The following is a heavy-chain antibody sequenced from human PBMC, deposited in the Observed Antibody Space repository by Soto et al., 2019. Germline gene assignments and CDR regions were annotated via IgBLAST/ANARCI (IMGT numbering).Heavy chain of an antibody. CDR1: GFTFSMFS. D-gene: IGHD4-17*01. V-gene: IGHV3-64D*06. J-gene: IGHJ4*02. Sequence: GGSLRLSCSASGFTFSMFSMHWVRQAPGKGLEYVSGISSNGDSTYYADSVKGRFTISRDNSKNTLYLQMSSLRAVDTAVYYCVHPRSTVQIPPTGGQGTLVTVS. CDR2: ISSNGDST. CDR3: VHPRSTVQIPPT.